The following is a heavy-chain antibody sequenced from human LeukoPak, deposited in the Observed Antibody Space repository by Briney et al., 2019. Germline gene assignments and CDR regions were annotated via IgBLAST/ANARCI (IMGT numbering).Heavy chain of an antibody. V-gene: IGHV1-18*01. Sequence: GASVKVSCKASGGTFSSYAISWVRQAPGQGLEWMGRISIYNDNTNYAQKFQGRVTMTTDTSTSTVYMELRSLRSDDTAVYYCAREVVGSGSYYKDYWGQGTLVTVSS. D-gene: IGHD3-10*01. J-gene: IGHJ4*02. CDR2: ISIYNDNT. CDR3: AREVVGSGSYYKDY. CDR1: GGTFSSYA.